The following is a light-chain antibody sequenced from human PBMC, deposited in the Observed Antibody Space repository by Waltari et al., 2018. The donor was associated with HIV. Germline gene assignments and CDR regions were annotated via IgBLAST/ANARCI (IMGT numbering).Light chain of an antibody. CDR1: SSDVGSYNL. CDR2: EVS. Sequence: QSALTQPASVSGSPGQSITISCTGTSSDVGSYNLVSWYQQHPGKAPKLFIYEVSKRPSGVSNRFSGSKSGNTASLTISGLQAEDEADYYCCSYAGSSTFFYVVFGGGTKLTVL. V-gene: IGLV2-23*02. CDR3: CSYAGSSTFFYVV. J-gene: IGLJ2*01.